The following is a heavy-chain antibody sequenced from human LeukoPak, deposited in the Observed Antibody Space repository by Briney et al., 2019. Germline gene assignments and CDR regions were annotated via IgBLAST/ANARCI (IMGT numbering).Heavy chain of an antibody. Sequence: PGGSLRLSCAASGFTFSSYGMHWVRQAPGKGLEWVAVISYDGSNKYYADSVKGRFTISRDNSKNTLYLRMNSLRAEDTAVYYCAKDYLIRAQDYYYYGMDVWGQGTTVTVSS. J-gene: IGHJ6*02. V-gene: IGHV3-30*18. CDR1: GFTFSSYG. CDR2: ISYDGSNK. D-gene: IGHD3-10*01. CDR3: AKDYLIRAQDYYYYGMDV.